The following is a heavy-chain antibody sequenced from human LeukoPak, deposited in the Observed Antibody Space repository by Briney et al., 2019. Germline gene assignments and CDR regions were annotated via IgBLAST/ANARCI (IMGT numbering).Heavy chain of an antibody. D-gene: IGHD2-15*01. Sequence: ASVKVSCRASGYTFTGYYMHWVRQAPGQGLEWMGRINPNSGGTNFAQRFQGRVTMTRDTSTSTAYMELSRLRSDDPAVYYCAREGYCSGGTCYFLDYWGQGTLVTVSS. CDR3: AREGYCSGGTCYFLDY. J-gene: IGHJ4*02. V-gene: IGHV1-2*06. CDR2: INPNSGGT. CDR1: GYTFTGYY.